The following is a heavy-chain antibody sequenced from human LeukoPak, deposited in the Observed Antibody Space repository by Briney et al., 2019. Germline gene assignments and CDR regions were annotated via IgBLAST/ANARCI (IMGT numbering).Heavy chain of an antibody. D-gene: IGHD1-26*01. CDR1: GGSISSSY. V-gene: IGHV4-59*01. J-gene: IGHJ4*02. CDR3: ARDLFGGGTNYFDY. Sequence: PSETLPLTCTVSGGSISSSYWSWIRQPPGKGLEWIGYIYYSGSTNYNPSLKSRVTISVDTSKNQFSLKLSSVTAADTAIYYCARDLFGGGTNYFDYWGQGTLVTVSS. CDR2: IYYSGST.